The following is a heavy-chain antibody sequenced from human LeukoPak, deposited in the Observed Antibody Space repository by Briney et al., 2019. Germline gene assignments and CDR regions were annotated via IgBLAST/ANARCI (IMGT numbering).Heavy chain of an antibody. V-gene: IGHV1-18*01. CDR1: GYTFSSHG. D-gene: IGHD4-23*01. CDR3: ARDHDYDDNSDGLDAYDV. J-gene: IGHJ3*01. Sequence: PWGSVKVSCKTSGYTFSSHGINWVGQAPGEGPEWMGWISGYNGNTNYAQTLQGRVTMTTDTSTSTAYMELRGLRSDDTAMYYCARDHDYDDNSDGLDAYDVWGQGTMVTVSS. CDR2: ISGYNGNT.